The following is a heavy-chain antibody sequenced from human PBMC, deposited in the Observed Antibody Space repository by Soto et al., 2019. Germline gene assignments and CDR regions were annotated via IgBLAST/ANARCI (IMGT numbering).Heavy chain of an antibody. CDR1: GYTFTSYY. CDR2: INPSGGST. J-gene: IGHJ4*02. V-gene: IGHV1-46*01. Sequence: GASVKVSCKASGYTFTSYYMHWVRQAPGQGLEWMGIINPSGGSTSYAQKFQGRVTMTRDTSTSTVYMELSSLRSEDTSVYYCARVYGIGGSCYGIDYWGKGTLVTVSS. CDR3: ARVYGIGGSCYGIDY. D-gene: IGHD2-15*01.